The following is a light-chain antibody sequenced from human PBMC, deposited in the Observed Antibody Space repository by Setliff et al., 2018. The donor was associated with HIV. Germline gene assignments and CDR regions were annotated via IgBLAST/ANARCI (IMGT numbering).Light chain of an antibody. CDR2: EDN. V-gene: IGLV6-57*01. J-gene: IGLJ2*01. Sequence: FMLTQPHSVSESPGKTVTISCTCSSGSIASNYVQWYQQRPGSSPTTVIYEDNQRPSGVPDRFSGSIDSSSNSASLTISGLKTEDEADYYCQSYHSNIVVFGGGTKGTVL. CDR1: SGSIASNY. CDR3: QSYHSNIVV.